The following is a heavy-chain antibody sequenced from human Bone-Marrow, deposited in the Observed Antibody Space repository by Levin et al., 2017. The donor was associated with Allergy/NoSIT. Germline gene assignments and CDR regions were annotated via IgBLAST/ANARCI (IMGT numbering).Heavy chain of an antibody. Sequence: GESLKISCKASGYTFTSYGISWVRQAPGQGLEWMGWISAYNGNTNYAQKLQGRVTMTTDTSTSTAYMELRSLRSDDTAVYYCARDRLMWTTVTSFDYWGQGTLVTVSS. D-gene: IGHD4-17*01. V-gene: IGHV1-18*01. J-gene: IGHJ4*02. CDR1: GYTFTSYG. CDR2: ISAYNGNT. CDR3: ARDRLMWTTVTSFDY.